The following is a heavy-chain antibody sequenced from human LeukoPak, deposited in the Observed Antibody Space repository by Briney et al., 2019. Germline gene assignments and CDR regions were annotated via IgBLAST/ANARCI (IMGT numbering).Heavy chain of an antibody. CDR1: GLTFSSHW. D-gene: IGHD3-22*01. Sequence: GGSLRLSCAASGLTFSSHWMHWVRQAPGKGLVWVSRITNDGSSTTYADSVKGRFTISRDNAKNMLYLQVNSLRAEDTAVYYCAKDPAPYYYDSSGYLADWGQGTLVTVSS. CDR2: ITNDGSST. V-gene: IGHV3-74*01. CDR3: AKDPAPYYYDSSGYLAD. J-gene: IGHJ4*02.